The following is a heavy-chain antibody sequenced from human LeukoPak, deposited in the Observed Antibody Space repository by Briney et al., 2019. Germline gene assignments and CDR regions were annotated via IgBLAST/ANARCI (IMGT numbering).Heavy chain of an antibody. J-gene: IGHJ6*03. CDR1: GGSFSGYY. D-gene: IGHD1-26*01. CDR3: AKRASYYYYMDV. CDR2: INHSGST. V-gene: IGHV4-34*01. Sequence: PSETLSLTCAVYGGSFSGYYWSWIRQPPGKGLEWIGEINHSGSTNYNPSLKSRVTISVDTSKNQFSLKLSSVTAADTAVYYCAKRASYYYYMDVWGKGTTVTVS.